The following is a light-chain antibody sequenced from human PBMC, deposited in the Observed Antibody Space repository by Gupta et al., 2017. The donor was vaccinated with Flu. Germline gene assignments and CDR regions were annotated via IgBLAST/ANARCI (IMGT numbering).Light chain of an antibody. CDR1: QSVSSSY. V-gene: IGKV3-20*01. J-gene: IGKJ1*01. CDR2: GAS. Sequence: EIVLTQSPGTLSLSPGERATLSCRASQSVSSSYLAWYQQKPGQAPRLLIYGASSRVTGIPDRFSGSGSGTEFTLTISRLEPEDFAVYYCQKYGSPPPMTFGQGTKVEIK. CDR3: QKYGSPPPMT.